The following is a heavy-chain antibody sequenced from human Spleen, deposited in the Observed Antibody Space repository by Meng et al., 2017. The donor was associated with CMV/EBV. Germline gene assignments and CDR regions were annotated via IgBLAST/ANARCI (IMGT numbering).Heavy chain of an antibody. CDR1: GYTFTSYG. CDR2: FDPEDGET. V-gene: IGHV1-24*01. D-gene: IGHD6-6*01. Sequence: ASVKVSCKASGYTFTSYGISWVRQAPGQGLEWMGAFDPEDGETIYAQRLQGRVTVTEDTSTDTAYMELSSLRSDDTAAYYCASTPITARPYQFDYWGQGTLVTVSS. CDR3: ASTPITARPYQFDY. J-gene: IGHJ4*02.